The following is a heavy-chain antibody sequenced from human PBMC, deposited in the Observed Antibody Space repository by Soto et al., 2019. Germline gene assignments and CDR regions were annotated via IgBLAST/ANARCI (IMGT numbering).Heavy chain of an antibody. J-gene: IGHJ4*02. V-gene: IGHV4-39*01. CDR1: GTALTSTPYF. Sequence: PSETLSRTCTLSGTALTSTPYFWAWSRQRPWKGVAWVGRFYYSGKTQYNPSLKSRVTISVDGPKNQFSLQMTAVTAADTAGYYCSKNIPRTGRFDYWGQVGLVT. CDR3: SKNIPRTGRFDY. CDR2: FYYSGKT.